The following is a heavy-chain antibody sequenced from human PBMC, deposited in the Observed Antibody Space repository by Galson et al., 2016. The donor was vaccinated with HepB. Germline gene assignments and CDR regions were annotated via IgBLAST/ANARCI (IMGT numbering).Heavy chain of an antibody. CDR1: GGTFNSYT. Sequence: VKVSCKASGGTFNSYTINWVRQAPGQGLEWMGEIISILSTANNAQKFQGRLTITADKSTSTAYMELSSLRSEDTAVYYCASRYYYDSSGYYSVWGQGTLVTVSS. D-gene: IGHD3-22*01. CDR2: IISILSTA. J-gene: IGHJ4*02. V-gene: IGHV1-69*13. CDR3: ASRYYYDSSGYYSV.